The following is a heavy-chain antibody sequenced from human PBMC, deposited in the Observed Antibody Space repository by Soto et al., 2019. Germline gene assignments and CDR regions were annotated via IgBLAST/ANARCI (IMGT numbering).Heavy chain of an antibody. CDR1: GYTFTGYY. CDR3: ASAIAVAGTALPGDYYYYYGMDV. CDR2: INPNSGGT. D-gene: IGHD6-19*01. Sequence: ASVKVSCKASGYTFTGYYMHWVRQAPGQGLEWMGWINPNSGGTNYAQKFQGRVTMTRDTSISTAYMELSRLRSDDTAVYYCASAIAVAGTALPGDYYYYYGMDVWGQGTTVTVSS. J-gene: IGHJ6*02. V-gene: IGHV1-2*02.